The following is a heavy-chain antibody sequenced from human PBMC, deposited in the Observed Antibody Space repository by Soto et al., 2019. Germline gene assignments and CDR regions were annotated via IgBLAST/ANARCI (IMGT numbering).Heavy chain of an antibody. CDR3: ARAGVELAYYYYGMDV. J-gene: IGHJ6*02. CDR2: IYYSGST. CDR1: GGSISSYY. D-gene: IGHD3-3*01. V-gene: IGHV4-59*01. Sequence: PSETLSLTCTVSGGSISSYYWSWIRQPPGKGLEWIGYIYYSGSTNYNPSLKSRVTISVDTSKNQFSLKLSSVTAADTAVYYCARAGVELAYYYYGMDVWGQGTTVTVSS.